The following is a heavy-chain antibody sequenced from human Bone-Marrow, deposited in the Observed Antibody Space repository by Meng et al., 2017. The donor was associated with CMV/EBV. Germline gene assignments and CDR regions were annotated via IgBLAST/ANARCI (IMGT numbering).Heavy chain of an antibody. D-gene: IGHD3-22*01. J-gene: IGHJ3*02. CDR1: GFTFSSYA. CDR3: ARDHYYDSSGYRQDI. Sequence: GESLKISCAASGFTFSSYAMHWVRQAPGKGLEWVAVISYDGSNKYYADSVKGRFTISRDNSKNTLYLQMNSLRAEDTAVYYCARDHYYDSSGYRQDIWGQGTMVTGSS. CDR2: ISYDGSNK. V-gene: IGHV3-30*04.